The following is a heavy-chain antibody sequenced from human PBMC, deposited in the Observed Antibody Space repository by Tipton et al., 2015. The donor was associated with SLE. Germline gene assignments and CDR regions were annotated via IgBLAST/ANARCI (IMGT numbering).Heavy chain of an antibody. D-gene: IGHD5-12*01. CDR2: IYHSGST. J-gene: IGHJ5*02. CDR1: GYSISSGYY. V-gene: IGHV4-38-2*02. CDR3: AREGQDIGWFDP. Sequence: TLSLTCTVSGYSISSGYYWGWIRQPPGKGLEWIGSIYHSGSTYYNPSLKSRVTISVDTSKNQFSLKLSSVTAADTAVYYCAREGQDIGWFDPWGQGTLVTVSS.